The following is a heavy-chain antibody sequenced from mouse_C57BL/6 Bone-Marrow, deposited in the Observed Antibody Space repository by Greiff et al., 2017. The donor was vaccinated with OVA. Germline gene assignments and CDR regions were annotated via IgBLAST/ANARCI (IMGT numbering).Heavy chain of an antibody. CDR1: GYAFRSSW. V-gene: IGHV1-82*01. CDR2: IYPGDGDT. D-gene: IGHD1-1*01. Sequence: VQLQESGPELVKPGASVKISCKASGYAFRSSWMNWVKQRPGKGLEWIGRIYPGDGDTNYNGKFKGKATLTADKSSSTAYMQLSSLTSEDSAVYFCARGYYGSRSWFAYWGQGTLVTVSA. J-gene: IGHJ3*01. CDR3: ARGYYGSRSWFAY.